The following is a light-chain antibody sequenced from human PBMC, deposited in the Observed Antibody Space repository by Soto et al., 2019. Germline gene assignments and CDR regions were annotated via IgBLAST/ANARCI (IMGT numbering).Light chain of an antibody. V-gene: IGKV3-20*01. J-gene: IGKJ3*01. CDR2: DTS. CDR1: QSVGGSS. CDR3: QQYNHWPPFT. Sequence: ETLLTQSPGTLSLSPGERATLSCRASQSVGGSSLAWYQQRPGQAPRLLIYDTSNRATGIPDRFSGSGSGTDFTLTISRLEPEDFAVYYCQQYNHWPPFTLGPGTKVDIK.